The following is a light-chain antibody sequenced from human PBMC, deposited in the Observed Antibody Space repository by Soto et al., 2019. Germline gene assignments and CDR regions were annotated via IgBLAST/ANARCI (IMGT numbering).Light chain of an antibody. CDR1: RSNIGSQD. CDR2: NNN. Sequence: QSVLTQPPSASGTPGQRVTISCSGSRSNIGSQDVSWFQHLPGTAPKVLINNNNERPSGVPDRISGSKSGTSASLAISGLQSEDEADYYCAPWDDSLDGPVFGGGTKLTVL. CDR3: APWDDSLDGPV. V-gene: IGLV1-44*01. J-gene: IGLJ2*01.